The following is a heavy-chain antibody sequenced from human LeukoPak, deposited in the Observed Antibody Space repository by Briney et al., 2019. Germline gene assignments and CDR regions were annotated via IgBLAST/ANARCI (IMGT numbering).Heavy chain of an antibody. V-gene: IGHV1-69*06. CDR3: ATLRYFDWRFDY. Sequence: SVKVSCKASGGTFSSYAISWVRQAPGQGLEWMGGIIPIFGTANYAQKFQGRVTMTEDTSTDTAYMELSSLRSEDTAVYYCATLRYFDWRFDYWGQGTLVTVSS. CDR1: GGTFSSYA. D-gene: IGHD3-9*01. CDR2: IIPIFGTA. J-gene: IGHJ4*02.